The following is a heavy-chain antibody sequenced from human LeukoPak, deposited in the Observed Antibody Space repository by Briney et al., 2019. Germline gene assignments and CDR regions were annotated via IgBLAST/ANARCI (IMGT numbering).Heavy chain of an antibody. D-gene: IGHD2-21*01. V-gene: IGHV1-69*04. J-gene: IGHJ5*02. CDR2: IIPIFGIA. CDR1: GGTFSSYA. Sequence: SVKVSCKASGGTFSSYAISWVRQAPGQGLEWMGRIIPIFGIANYAQKFQGRVTITADKPTSTAYMELSSLRSEDTAVYYCARVDSHTDPWGQGTLVTVSS. CDR3: ARVDSHTDP.